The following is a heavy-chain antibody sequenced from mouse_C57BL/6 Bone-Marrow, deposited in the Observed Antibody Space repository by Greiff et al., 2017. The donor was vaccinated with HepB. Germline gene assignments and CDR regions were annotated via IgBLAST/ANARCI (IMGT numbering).Heavy chain of an antibody. CDR1: GYTFTSYW. Sequence: VKLQESGAELVKPGASVKLSCKASGYTFTSYWMHWVKQRPGQGLEWIGMIHPNSGSTNYNEKFKSKATLTVDKSSSTAYMQLSSLTSEDSAVYYCAIYYYGSYWGQGTTLTVSS. CDR2: IHPNSGST. CDR3: AIYYYGSY. D-gene: IGHD1-1*01. J-gene: IGHJ2*01. V-gene: IGHV1-64*01.